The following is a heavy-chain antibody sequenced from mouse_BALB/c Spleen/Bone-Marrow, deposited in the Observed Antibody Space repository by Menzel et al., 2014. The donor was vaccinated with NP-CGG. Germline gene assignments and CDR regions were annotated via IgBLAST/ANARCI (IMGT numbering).Heavy chain of an antibody. CDR3: PSSDDGYGEFAY. D-gene: IGHD2-3*01. V-gene: IGHV1-15*01. J-gene: IGHJ2*01. Sequence: VPLPQSGAELVRPGASVTLSCKASGYTFTDYEMPWVKQTPVHGLEWIGGIDPETGYTAYNQKFKDQATVTADKSSTTAYMELRSLRSEDAAVYYCPSSDDGYGEFAYWGQGTPLTVSS. CDR1: GYTFTDYE. CDR2: IDPETGYT.